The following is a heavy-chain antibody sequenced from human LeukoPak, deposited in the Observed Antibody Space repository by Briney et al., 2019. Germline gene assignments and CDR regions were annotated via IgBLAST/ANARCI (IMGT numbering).Heavy chain of an antibody. CDR2: INHSGST. CDR1: GGSFSGYY. CDR3: VRGLNWNYNY. D-gene: IGHD1-7*01. Sequence: PSETLSLTCAVYGGSFSGYYWSWIRQPPGKGLEWIGEINHSGSTNYNPSLKSRVTISVDTSKNQFSLKLSSVTAADTAVYYCVRGLNWNYNYWGQGTLVTVSS. V-gene: IGHV4-34*01. J-gene: IGHJ4*02.